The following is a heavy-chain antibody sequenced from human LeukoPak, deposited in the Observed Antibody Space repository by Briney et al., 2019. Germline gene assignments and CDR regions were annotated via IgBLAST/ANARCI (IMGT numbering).Heavy chain of an antibody. CDR3: ARVSSYYDSSGYYGDYFDC. V-gene: IGHV3-30*04. CDR2: ISYDGSNK. J-gene: IGHJ4*02. CDR1: GFTFSSYA. D-gene: IGHD3-22*01. Sequence: GGSLRLSCAASGFTFSSYAMHWVRQAPGQGLEWVAVISYDGSNKYYADSVKGRFTISRDNSKNTLYLQMNSLRAEDTAVYYCARVSSYYDSSGYYGDYFDCWGQGTLVTVSS.